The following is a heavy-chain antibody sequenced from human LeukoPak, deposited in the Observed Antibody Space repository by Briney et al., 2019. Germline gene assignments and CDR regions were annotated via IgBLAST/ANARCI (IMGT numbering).Heavy chain of an antibody. CDR3: AKTLGPRRITMVRGYPDY. J-gene: IGHJ4*02. V-gene: IGHV3-21*04. Sequence: WGSLRLSCAASGFTFSRYSMNWVRQAPGKGLEWVSSISSSSIYIYYADSVKGRFTISRDNAKNSLYLQMNSLRAEDTAVYYCAKTLGPRRITMVRGYPDYWGQGTLVTVSS. CDR1: GFTFSRYS. D-gene: IGHD3-10*01. CDR2: ISSSSIYI.